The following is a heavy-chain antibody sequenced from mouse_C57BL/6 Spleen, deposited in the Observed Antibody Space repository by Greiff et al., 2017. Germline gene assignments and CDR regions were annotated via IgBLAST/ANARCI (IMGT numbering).Heavy chain of an antibody. CDR1: GYSITSGYY. J-gene: IGHJ2*01. Sequence: VQLKESGPGLVKPSQSLSLTCSVSGYSITSGYYWNWIRQFPGNNLEWMGFISYDGSNNYNPSLKNRISIPRDTSKNQFFLKLNSVTTEDTATYYCANYYYDFDYWGQGTTLTVSS. CDR2: ISYDGSN. CDR3: ANYYYDFDY. D-gene: IGHD1-1*01. V-gene: IGHV3-6*01.